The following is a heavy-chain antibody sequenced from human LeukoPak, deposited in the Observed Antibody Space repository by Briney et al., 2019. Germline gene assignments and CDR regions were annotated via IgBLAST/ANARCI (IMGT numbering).Heavy chain of an antibody. J-gene: IGHJ4*02. CDR3: ARDDTVTTLPFDY. CDR1: LSTVTDFY. D-gene: IGHD4-17*01. V-gene: IGHV1-2*02. Sequence: ASVKVSCKASLSTVTDFYIHWVRQAPGQGLQWMGRLNPNSGGTENAQIFQGRVTMSRDTSISTAYMELIRLRADDTAVYYCARDDTVTTLPFDYWGQGTLVTVSS. CDR2: LNPNSGGT.